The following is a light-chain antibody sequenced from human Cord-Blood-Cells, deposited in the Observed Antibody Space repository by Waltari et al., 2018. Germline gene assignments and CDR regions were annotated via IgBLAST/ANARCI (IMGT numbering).Light chain of an antibody. CDR2: DAS. CDR1: QSVSSY. CDR3: QQRSNWPPG. J-gene: IGKJ5*01. Sequence: EIVLTQSQATLSLSPGARATLSCSASQSVSSYLDWYQQKPGQAPRLLTYDASNRATGIPAMFSGSGCGTDVTLTISSLEPEDFAVYYCQQRSNWPPGFGQGTRLEIK. V-gene: IGKV3-11*01.